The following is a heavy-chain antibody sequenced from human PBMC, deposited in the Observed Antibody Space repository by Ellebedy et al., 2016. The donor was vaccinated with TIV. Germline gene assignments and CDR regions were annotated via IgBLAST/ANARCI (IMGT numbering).Heavy chain of an antibody. Sequence: GESLKISXAASGFTFSSYAMSWVRQAPGKGLEWVAVISYDGSNKYYADSVKGRFTISRDNSKNTLYLQMNSLRAEDTAVYYCAKESRDGYPDYWGQGTLVTVSS. CDR2: ISYDGSNK. V-gene: IGHV3-30*18. D-gene: IGHD5-24*01. CDR1: GFTFSSYA. CDR3: AKESRDGYPDY. J-gene: IGHJ4*02.